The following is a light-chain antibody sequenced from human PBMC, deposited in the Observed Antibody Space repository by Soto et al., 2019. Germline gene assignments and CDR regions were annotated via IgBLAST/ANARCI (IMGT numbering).Light chain of an antibody. J-gene: IGKJ1*01. CDR3: KQYGSSGT. CDR1: QTVSSSY. CDR2: GAS. V-gene: IGKV3-20*01. Sequence: EIVFTQSRGTLSLSPGERSTLSCRASQTVSSSYLAWYKQKPGQAPRLLIYGASNRATGIPDRFSGSGSGTDFTLTISRLEPEDFAVYYCKQYGSSGTFGQGTTGDIK.